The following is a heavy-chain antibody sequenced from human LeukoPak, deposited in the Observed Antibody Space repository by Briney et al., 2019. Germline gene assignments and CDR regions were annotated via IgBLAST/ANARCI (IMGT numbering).Heavy chain of an antibody. CDR2: INPNGGGT. CDR1: GYTFTGYY. CDR3: ARAHYDILTGYYPNYFDY. Sequence: GALVKVSCKASGYTFTGYYMHWVRQAPGQGLEWMGRINPNGGGTNYAQKFQGRVTMTRDTSISTAYMELSRLRSDDTAVYYCARAHYDILTGYYPNYFDYWGQGTLVTVSS. D-gene: IGHD3-9*01. J-gene: IGHJ4*02. V-gene: IGHV1-2*06.